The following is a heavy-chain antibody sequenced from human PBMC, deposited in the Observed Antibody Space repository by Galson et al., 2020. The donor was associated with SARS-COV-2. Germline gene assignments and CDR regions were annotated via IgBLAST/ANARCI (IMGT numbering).Heavy chain of an antibody. Sequence: SETLSLTCAVSGVSITSNNWWFCVRQAPGRGLVWIVDIHHGRRRTYNPSLKIRVTMSIDTSKNQFFLRLNSVTAADTAVYFCARDAGAYDDALLYYGVDVWGQGTPVTVPS. CDR1: GVSITSNNW. V-gene: IGHV4-4*02. CDR3: ARDAGAYDDALLYYGVDV. CDR2: IHHGRRR. D-gene: IGHD3-16*01. J-gene: IGHJ6*02.